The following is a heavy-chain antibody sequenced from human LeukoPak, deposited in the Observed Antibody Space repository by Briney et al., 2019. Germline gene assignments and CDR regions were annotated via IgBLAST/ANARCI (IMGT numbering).Heavy chain of an antibody. CDR1: GFTFSSYA. D-gene: IGHD5-24*01. V-gene: IGHV3-23*01. CDR3: ARGAGYNYPYYFDY. Sequence: PGRSLRLSCAASGFTFSSYAMSWVRQVAGKWLELVSVISGSGDNTYYADSVKGRFTISRDNSKNTPYLQMNSLRAEDTAVYYCARGAGYNYPYYFDYWGQGTLVTVSS. J-gene: IGHJ4*02. CDR2: ISGSGDNT.